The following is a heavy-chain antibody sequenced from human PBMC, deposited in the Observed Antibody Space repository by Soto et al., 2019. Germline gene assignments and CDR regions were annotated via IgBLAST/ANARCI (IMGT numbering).Heavy chain of an antibody. J-gene: IGHJ4*02. CDR2: IYYSGST. D-gene: IGHD4-17*01. CDR3: ARYSPRVRVTVTLEHYYFDY. Sequence: QVQLQESGPGLVKPSQTLSLTCTVSGGSISSGGYYWSWIRQHPGKGLEWIGYIYYSGSTYYNPSLKSRVTISVDTSKNQFSLKLSSVTAADTAVYYCARYSPRVRVTVTLEHYYFDYRGQGTLVTVSS. V-gene: IGHV4-31*03. CDR1: GGSISSGGYY.